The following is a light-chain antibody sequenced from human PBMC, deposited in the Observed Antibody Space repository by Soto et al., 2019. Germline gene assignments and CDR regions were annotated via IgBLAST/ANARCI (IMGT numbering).Light chain of an antibody. Sequence: QLPQATATGLEIEGAKEPVIGQASQVISTWLAWYQQKPGQAPKLLIYAASVLDSGVPSRFSGSGSGTDCSLTVSSVQPEVFATYRCRQADSFPITFGQGTRLEIK. V-gene: IGKV1-12*01. CDR3: RQADSFPIT. CDR2: AAS. J-gene: IGKJ5*01. CDR1: QVISTW.